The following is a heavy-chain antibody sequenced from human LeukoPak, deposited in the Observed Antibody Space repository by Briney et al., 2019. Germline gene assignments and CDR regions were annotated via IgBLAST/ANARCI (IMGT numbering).Heavy chain of an antibody. D-gene: IGHD2-2*01. CDR1: GYTFTSYY. CDR2: INPSGGST. Sequence: GASVKVSCKASGYTFTSYYMHWVRQAPGQGLEWMGIINPSGGSTSYAQKFQGRVTMTRDMSTSTVYMELSSLRSEDTAVYYCARVSLPANPRGWFDPWGQGTLVTVSS. J-gene: IGHJ5*02. V-gene: IGHV1-46*01. CDR3: ARVSLPANPRGWFDP.